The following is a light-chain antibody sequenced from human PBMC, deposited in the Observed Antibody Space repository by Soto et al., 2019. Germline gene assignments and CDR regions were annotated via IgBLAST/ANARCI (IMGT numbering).Light chain of an antibody. CDR2: GAS. Sequence: EIVLTQSPGTLSLSPGERATLSCRASQSVSSSYLAWYQQKPGQAPRLLIYGASSRATGIPDRFSGSGSGPDFTLTISRLEPEDFAVYYCQQYGSSRTTFGQGTKVEIK. V-gene: IGKV3-20*01. J-gene: IGKJ1*01. CDR3: QQYGSSRTT. CDR1: QSVSSSY.